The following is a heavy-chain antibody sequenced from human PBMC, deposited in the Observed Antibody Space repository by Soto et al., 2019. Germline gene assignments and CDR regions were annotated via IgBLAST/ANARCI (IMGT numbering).Heavy chain of an antibody. CDR3: AREQLQVVIPDY. J-gene: IGHJ4*02. V-gene: IGHV3-7*01. CDR2: IKQDGSEK. D-gene: IGHD6-13*01. CDR1: GFTFSSYW. Sequence: EVQLVESGGGLVKPGGSLRLSCAASGFTFSSYWMNWVRQAPGKGLEWVANIKQDGSEKYYVDSVKGRFTISRDNTKNSRNLQMNSLRAEDTAVYYCAREQLQVVIPDYWGQGTLVTVSS.